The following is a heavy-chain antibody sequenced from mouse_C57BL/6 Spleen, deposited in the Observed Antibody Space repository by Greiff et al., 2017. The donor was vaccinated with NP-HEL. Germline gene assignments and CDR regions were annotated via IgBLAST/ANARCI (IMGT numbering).Heavy chain of an antibody. CDR1: GYSFTGYY. Sequence: EVQLQQSGPELVKPGASVKISCKASGYSFTGYYMNWVKQSPEKSLEWIGEINPSTGGTTYNQKFKAKATLTVDKSSSTAYMQLKSLTSEDSAVYYCARPYYGSSYGAMDYWGQGTSVTVSS. D-gene: IGHD1-1*01. J-gene: IGHJ4*01. CDR3: ARPYYGSSYGAMDY. CDR2: INPSTGGT. V-gene: IGHV1-42*01.